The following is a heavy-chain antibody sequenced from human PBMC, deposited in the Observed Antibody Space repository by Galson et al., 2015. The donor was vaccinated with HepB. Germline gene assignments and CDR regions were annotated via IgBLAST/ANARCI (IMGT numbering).Heavy chain of an antibody. CDR3: AREGRSVGAHFDY. J-gene: IGHJ4*02. CDR2: ISSSSSYI. D-gene: IGHD1-26*01. V-gene: IGHV3-21*01. CDR1: GFTFSSYS. Sequence: SLRLSCAASGFTFSSYSMNWVRQAPGKGLEWVSSISSSSSYIYYADSVKGRFTISRDNAKNSLYLQMNSLRAEDTAVYYCAREGRSVGAHFDYWGQGTLVTVSS.